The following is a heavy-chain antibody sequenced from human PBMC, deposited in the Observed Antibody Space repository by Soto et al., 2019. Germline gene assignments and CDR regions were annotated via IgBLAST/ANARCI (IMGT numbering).Heavy chain of an antibody. CDR3: ARENIFRDTAMERY. D-gene: IGHD5-18*01. Sequence: GGSLRLSCAASGFTFSSYWMSWVRQAPGKGLEWVANIKQDGSEKYYVDSVKGRFTISRDNAKNSLYLQMNSLRAEDTAVYYCARENIFRDTAMERYWGQGTLVTVSS. V-gene: IGHV3-7*03. CDR2: IKQDGSEK. CDR1: GFTFSSYW. J-gene: IGHJ4*02.